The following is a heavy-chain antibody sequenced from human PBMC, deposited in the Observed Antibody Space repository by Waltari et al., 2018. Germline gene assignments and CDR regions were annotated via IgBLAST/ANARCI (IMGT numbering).Heavy chain of an antibody. D-gene: IGHD6-13*01. V-gene: IGHV3-9*01. Sequence: EVQLVESGGGLVQPGRSLRLSCAASGFTFDDYAMHWVRQAPGKGLEWVSGISWNSGSIGYADSVKGRFTISRDNAKNSLYLQMNSLRAEDTALYYCAKGSESSSWYDYMSYFDYWGQGTLVTVSS. CDR1: GFTFDDYA. CDR3: AKGSESSSWYDYMSYFDY. CDR2: ISWNSGSI. J-gene: IGHJ4*02.